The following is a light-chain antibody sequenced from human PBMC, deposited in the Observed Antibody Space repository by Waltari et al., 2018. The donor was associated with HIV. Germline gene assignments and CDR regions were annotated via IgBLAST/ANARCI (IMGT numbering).Light chain of an antibody. V-gene: IGKV3D-15*03. Sequence: ETVMTQSPATLSVSPGERATLSCRASENVYTNLARYQQKPGQAPRLLIYAASIRDTGVPVRFSGSGSGTVFTLTINILQSEDFAVYYCQQYNRRPPWTFGQGTKVEVK. CDR1: ENVYTN. CDR2: AAS. J-gene: IGKJ1*01. CDR3: QQYNRRPPWT.